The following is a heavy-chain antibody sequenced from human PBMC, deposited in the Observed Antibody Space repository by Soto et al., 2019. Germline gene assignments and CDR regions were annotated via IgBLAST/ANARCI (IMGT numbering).Heavy chain of an antibody. Sequence: EASVKVSCKASGYTFTSYDIYWVRQATGQGLEWMGWMNPSTGNSGYAQKFQGRVTMTSDTSISTAHMELSSLRSEDTAVYYCARRAETNGWNGFGADKYYFDFWGQGTLVNVSS. V-gene: IGHV1-8*01. CDR2: MNPSTGNS. CDR1: GYTFTSYD. J-gene: IGHJ4*02. CDR3: ARRAETNGWNGFGADKYYFDF. D-gene: IGHD1-1*01.